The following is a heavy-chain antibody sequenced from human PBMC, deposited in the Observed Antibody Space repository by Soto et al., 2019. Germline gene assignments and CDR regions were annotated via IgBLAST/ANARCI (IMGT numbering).Heavy chain of an antibody. CDR3: VRDGTKTLRDWFDP. D-gene: IGHD1-1*01. J-gene: IGHJ5*02. CDR1: VASISGFY. CDR2: IYATGTT. Sequence: QVPLQQSGPGLVKPSETLSLTCTVSVASISGFYWSWIRKSAGQGLGWIGRIYATGTTDYNPSLKSRVMMSVDTSKKQFSLKFRSVTAADTGVYYCVRDGTKTLRDWFDPWGQGISGTVSS. V-gene: IGHV4-4*07.